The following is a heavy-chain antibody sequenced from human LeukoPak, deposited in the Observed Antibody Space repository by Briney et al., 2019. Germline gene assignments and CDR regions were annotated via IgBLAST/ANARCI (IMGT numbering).Heavy chain of an antibody. CDR1: GFTFSSYD. D-gene: IGHD3-3*01. CDR3: AKVVGYYYYYGMDV. Sequence: PGGSLRLSCAASGFTFSSYDMHWVRQAAGKGLEWVSTIGYTGDTHYPASVKGRFIISRENAKNSLYLQMNSLRAEDTAVYYCAKVVGYYYYYGMDVWGQGTTVTVSS. V-gene: IGHV3-13*01. J-gene: IGHJ6*02. CDR2: IGYTGDT.